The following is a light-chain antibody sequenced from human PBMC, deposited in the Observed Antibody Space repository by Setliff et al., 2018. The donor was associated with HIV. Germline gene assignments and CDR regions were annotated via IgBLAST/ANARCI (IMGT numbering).Light chain of an antibody. CDR2: DVS. J-gene: IGLJ2*01. CDR3: SSYTSSSLV. CDR1: SSDIGNYNY. Sequence: QSVLTQPAFVSGSPGQSITISCTGTSSDIGNYNYVSWYQQHPGKAPKLMIYDVSKRPSGVSNRFSGSKSGNTASLTISGLQAEDEADYYCSSYTSSSLVFGEGTKVTVL. V-gene: IGLV2-14*01.